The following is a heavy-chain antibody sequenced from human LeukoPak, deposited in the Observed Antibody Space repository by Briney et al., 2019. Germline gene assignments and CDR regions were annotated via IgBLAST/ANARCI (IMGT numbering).Heavy chain of an antibody. V-gene: IGHV5-51*01. CDR1: GNSITTYW. J-gene: IGHJ6*03. CDR2: IFPGDSDT. Sequence: GESLKISCKASGNSITTYWVGWVRQKPGKGLEWMGLIFPGDSDTKYSPSFQGQVTISADKSISTAYLQWSSLKASDTAMYYCARHLAAAGTNYYYYMDVWGKGTTVTVSS. CDR3: ARHLAAAGTNYYYYMDV. D-gene: IGHD6-13*01.